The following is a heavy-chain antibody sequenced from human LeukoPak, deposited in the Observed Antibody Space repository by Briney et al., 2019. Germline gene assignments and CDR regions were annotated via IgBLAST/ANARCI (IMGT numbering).Heavy chain of an antibody. CDR1: GGSFSGDF. J-gene: IGHJ4*02. D-gene: IGHD1-14*01. Sequence: SETLSLTCAVYGGSFSGDFWSWLRQSPGKGLEWIGEIKHDGSTTYNPSLESRVTMSLDTSTNQISLEMTPVTAADTAVYYCARGKPSYFDYWGQGTLVTVSS. CDR2: IKHDGST. CDR3: ARGKPSYFDY. V-gene: IGHV4-34*01.